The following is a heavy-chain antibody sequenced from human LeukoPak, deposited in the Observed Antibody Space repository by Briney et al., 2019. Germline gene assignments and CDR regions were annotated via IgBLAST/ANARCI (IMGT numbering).Heavy chain of an antibody. CDR1: GFTFSDYY. J-gene: IGHJ3*02. D-gene: IGHD6-19*01. CDR3: ARDPIAVAGTHAFDI. V-gene: IGHV3-11*01. Sequence: GGSLRLSCAASGFTFSDYYMSWIRQAPGKGLEWVSYISSSGSTIYYADSAKGRFTISRDNAKNSLYLQMNSLRAEDTAVYYCARDPIAVAGTHAFDIWGQGTMVTVSS. CDR2: ISSSGSTI.